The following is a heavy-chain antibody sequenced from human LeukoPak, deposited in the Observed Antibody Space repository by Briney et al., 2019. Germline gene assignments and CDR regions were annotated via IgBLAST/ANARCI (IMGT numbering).Heavy chain of an antibody. V-gene: IGHV4-34*01. J-gene: IGHJ6*04. Sequence: SETLSLTCAVYGGSFSGYYWSWIRQPPGKGLGWIGEINHSGSTNYNPSLKSRVTISVDTSKNQFSLKLSSVTAADTAVYYCARGYCSGGSCYPRRPDYYYGMDVWGKGTTVTVSS. D-gene: IGHD2-15*01. CDR1: GGSFSGYY. CDR2: INHSGST. CDR3: ARGYCSGGSCYPRRPDYYYGMDV.